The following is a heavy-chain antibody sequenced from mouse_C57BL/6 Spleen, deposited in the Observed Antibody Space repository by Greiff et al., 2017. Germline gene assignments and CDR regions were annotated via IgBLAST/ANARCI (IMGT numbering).Heavy chain of an antibody. CDR1: GYTFTSYW. D-gene: IGHD1-1*01. V-gene: IGHV1-59*01. Sequence: QVQLQQPGAELVRPGTSVKLSCKASGYTFTSYWMHWVKQRSGQGLEWIGVIDPSDSYTNYNQKFKGKATLTVDPSSSAAYMQLSSLTSEDSAVYYCARRDYYGSSLVLLAMDYWGQGTSVTVSS. CDR3: ARRDYYGSSLVLLAMDY. CDR2: IDPSDSYT. J-gene: IGHJ4*01.